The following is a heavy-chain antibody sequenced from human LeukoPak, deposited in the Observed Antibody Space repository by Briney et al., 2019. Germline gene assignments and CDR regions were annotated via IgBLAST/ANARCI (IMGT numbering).Heavy chain of an antibody. CDR3: ATDGMVRGPDAWFDS. CDR1: GGSISTYY. V-gene: IGHV4-4*07. D-gene: IGHD3-10*01. J-gene: IGHJ5*01. CDR2: IYTRGST. Sequence: PSETLSLTCTVSGGSISTYYWSWIRQPPGKGLEWIGRIYTRGSTNYNPSLKSRVTISVDTSKNQFSLNLTSVTAADTAVYYCATDGMVRGPDAWFDSWGQGILVTVSS.